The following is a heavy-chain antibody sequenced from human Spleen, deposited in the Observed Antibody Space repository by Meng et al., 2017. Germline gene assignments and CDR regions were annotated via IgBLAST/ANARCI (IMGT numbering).Heavy chain of an antibody. J-gene: IGHJ4*02. CDR1: GFTFSTSA. D-gene: IGHD3-16*01. Sequence: GESLKISCAVSGFTFSTSAMSWVRQAPGKGLEWVAVISFDRSDKYYADSVRGRFTISGDASKNTLDLQMISLRPEDTAVYHCARAMSAGLFYIDSWGQGTLVTVSS. V-gene: IGHV3-30*04. CDR3: ARAMSAGLFYIDS. CDR2: ISFDRSDK.